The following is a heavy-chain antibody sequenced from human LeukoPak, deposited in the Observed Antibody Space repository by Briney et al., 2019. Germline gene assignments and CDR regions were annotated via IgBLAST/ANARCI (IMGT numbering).Heavy chain of an antibody. CDR2: ISDSGYST. V-gene: IGHV3-23*01. J-gene: IGHJ4*02. CDR1: GFTFSSYA. CDR3: AKGPRAGSSGWHY. D-gene: IGHD6-19*01. Sequence: GGSXRLSCVDSGFTFSSYAVSWVRQAPGGGLQWVSAISDSGYSTYYADSVKGRFIISRDNSKNTVYLQMNSLRAEDTAVYYCAKGPRAGSSGWHYWGQETLVTVSS.